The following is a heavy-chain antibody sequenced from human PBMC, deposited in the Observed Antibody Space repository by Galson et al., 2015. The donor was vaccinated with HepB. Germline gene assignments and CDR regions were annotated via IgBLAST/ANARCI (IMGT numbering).Heavy chain of an antibody. CDR2: IIPIFGTA. D-gene: IGHD3-22*01. CDR3: ARAPANYYDSSGTPFDY. Sequence: SVKVSCKASGGTFSSYAISWVRQAPGQGLEWMGGIIPIFGTANYAQKFQGRVTITADESTSTAYMELSSLRSEDTAVYYCARAPANYYDSSGTPFDYWGQGTLVTVSS. V-gene: IGHV1-69*13. CDR1: GGTFSSYA. J-gene: IGHJ4*02.